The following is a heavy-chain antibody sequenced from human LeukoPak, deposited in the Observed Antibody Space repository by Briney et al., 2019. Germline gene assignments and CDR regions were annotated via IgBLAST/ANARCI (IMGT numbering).Heavy chain of an antibody. CDR2: IKQDGSEK. V-gene: IGHV3-7*01. CDR3: ARDWRPLVATAGADSDY. J-gene: IGHJ4*02. Sequence: SGGSLRLSCAASGFTFSSYWMSWVRQAPGKGLEWVANIKQDGSEKYYVDSVKGRFTISRDNAKNSLYLQMNSLRVEDTALYYCARDWRPLVATAGADSDYWGQGTLVTVSS. CDR1: GFTFSSYW. D-gene: IGHD5-12*01.